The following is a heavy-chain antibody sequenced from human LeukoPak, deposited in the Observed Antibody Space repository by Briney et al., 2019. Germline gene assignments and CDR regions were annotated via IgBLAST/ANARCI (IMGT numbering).Heavy chain of an antibody. V-gene: IGHV3-48*02. Sequence: GGSLRLSCAASGFNFNIYHMNWVRQTPGKGLEWLSCISSRSDTIYYADSVRGRFTVSRDNAENSLYPQMRSLTDEDTAVYYCAREWQYAPDYWGQGTLVTVSS. J-gene: IGHJ4*02. CDR2: ISSRSDTI. D-gene: IGHD2-2*01. CDR3: AREWQYAPDY. CDR1: GFNFNIYH.